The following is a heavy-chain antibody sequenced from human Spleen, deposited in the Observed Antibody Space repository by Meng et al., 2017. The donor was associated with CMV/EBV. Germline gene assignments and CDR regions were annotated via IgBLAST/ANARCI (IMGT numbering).Heavy chain of an antibody. V-gene: IGHV4-39*07. CDR2: IHYRGSM. D-gene: IGHD2-21*01. CDR1: GGSISISNYY. CDR3: ARAGDCGNDCQFDY. Sequence: SETLSLTCTVSGGSISISNYYWGWIRQPPRKGLEWIGSIHYRGSMFYNPSLKSRVTISVDTSKNQFSLRLSSVTAADTAVYYCARAGDCGNDCQFDYWGQGTLVTVSS. J-gene: IGHJ4*02.